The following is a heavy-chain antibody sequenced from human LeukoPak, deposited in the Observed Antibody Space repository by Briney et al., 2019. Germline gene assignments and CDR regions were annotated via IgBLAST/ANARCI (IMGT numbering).Heavy chain of an antibody. Sequence: GGSLRLSCAASGFTFSSYTMNWVRQAPGKGLEWVSSISSTTTYIFYADSVKGRFTISRDNAKNTLYLQMNSLRAEDTAVYYCARDLDGDNDYWGQGTLVTVSS. D-gene: IGHD7-27*01. J-gene: IGHJ4*02. CDR2: ISSTTTYI. CDR3: ARDLDGDNDY. V-gene: IGHV3-21*01. CDR1: GFTFSSYT.